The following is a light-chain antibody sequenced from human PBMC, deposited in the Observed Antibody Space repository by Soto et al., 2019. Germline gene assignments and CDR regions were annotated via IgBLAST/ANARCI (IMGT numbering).Light chain of an antibody. Sequence: DIQMTQSPSTLSASVGDRVTITCRASQSISSWLAWYQQNPGKAPKLLIYDASTLESGVPSRFSGSGSGTAFTLTISSLQPDDFATYYCQQYNTYWTFGQGTKVDIK. CDR1: QSISSW. CDR3: QQYNTYWT. CDR2: DAS. V-gene: IGKV1-5*01. J-gene: IGKJ1*01.